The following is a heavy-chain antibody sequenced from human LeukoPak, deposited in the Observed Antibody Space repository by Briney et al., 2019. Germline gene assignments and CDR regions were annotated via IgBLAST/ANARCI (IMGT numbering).Heavy chain of an antibody. CDR3: ATYDSWSGYNTAY. CDR1: GFTLSSRW. V-gene: IGHV3-7*03. D-gene: IGHD3-3*01. CDR2: INRDGSEK. J-gene: IGHJ4*02. Sequence: GGSLRPSCAVSGFTLSSRWMMWVRQAPGEGLEWMTNINRDGSEKNYVDSVKGRFTITRDNAENSLYLQMNSLKVEDSAIYYCATYDSWSGYNTAYWGQGTLVTVSS.